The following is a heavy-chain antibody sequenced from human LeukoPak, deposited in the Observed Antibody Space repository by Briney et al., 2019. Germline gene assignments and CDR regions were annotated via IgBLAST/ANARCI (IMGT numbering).Heavy chain of an antibody. D-gene: IGHD1-26*01. V-gene: IGHV3-30*03. J-gene: IGHJ4*02. CDR3: ARYSGHNFDY. CDR1: GFTFSNYG. Sequence: PGGSLRLSCAASGFTFSNYGMHWVRQAPGEGLEWVALISNDGNDKYYADSVKGRFTISRDNAKNSLYLQMNSLRAEDTAVYYCARYSGHNFDYWGQGTLVTVSS. CDR2: ISNDGNDK.